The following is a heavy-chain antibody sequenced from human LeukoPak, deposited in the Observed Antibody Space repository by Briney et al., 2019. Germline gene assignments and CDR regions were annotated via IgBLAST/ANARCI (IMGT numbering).Heavy chain of an antibody. CDR1: GGSISSGDYY. CDR3: ARVGHWRYCSGGSCQGWPLFDP. Sequence: PSETLSLTCTVSGGSISSGDYYWSWIRQPPGKGLEWIGYIYYSGSTYYNPSLKSRVTISVDTSKNQFSLKLSSVTAADTAVYYCARVGHWRYCSGGSCQGWPLFDPWGQGTLVTVSS. J-gene: IGHJ5*02. D-gene: IGHD2-15*01. CDR2: IYYSGST. V-gene: IGHV4-30-4*01.